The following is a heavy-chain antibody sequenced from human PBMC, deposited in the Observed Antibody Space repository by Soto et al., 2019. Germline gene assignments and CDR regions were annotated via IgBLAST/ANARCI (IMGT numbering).Heavy chain of an antibody. CDR2: VVVGNGDT. CDR1: EFTFTSSA. CDR3: ATSDTAMNEPLDH. J-gene: IGHJ4*02. V-gene: IGHV1-58*01. Sequence: GASVKVSCKASEFTFTSSAVQWVRQVRGQGLEWIGWVVVGNGDTNYAQEFQGRVTITRDMSTDTAYMELSSLRSEDTAVYYCATSDTAMNEPLDHWGQGTLVTVS. D-gene: IGHD5-18*01.